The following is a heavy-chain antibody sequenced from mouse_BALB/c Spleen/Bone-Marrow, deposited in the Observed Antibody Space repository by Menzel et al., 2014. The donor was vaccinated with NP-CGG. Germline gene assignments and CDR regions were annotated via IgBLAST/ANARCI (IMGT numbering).Heavy chain of an antibody. D-gene: IGHD2-1*01. CDR3: ASRGLLLYPWFAY. J-gene: IGHJ3*01. CDR2: IDPANGNT. V-gene: IGHV14-3*02. CDR1: SFKIKDTY. Sequence: EVMLVETGAEFVNTAASVKPSCTASSFKIKDTYMHWAKQRPEQGLEWIGRIDPANGNTKYEPKFQGKATITAATSSNVAYLQLRSLTSEDTAVYYCASRGLLLYPWFAYCVQMTLVPVSA.